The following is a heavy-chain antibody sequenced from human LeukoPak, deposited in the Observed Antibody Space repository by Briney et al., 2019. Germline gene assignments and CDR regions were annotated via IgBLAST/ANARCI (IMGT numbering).Heavy chain of an antibody. V-gene: IGHV4-39*07. J-gene: IGHJ6*03. Sequence: PSETLPLTCTVSGGSISSSSYYWGWIRQPPGKGLEWIGSIYYSGSTYYNPSLKSRVTISVDTSKNQFSLKLSSVTAADTAVYYCARDRIGYYYYMDVWGKGTTVTVSS. CDR2: IYYSGST. CDR3: ARDRIGYYYYMDV. CDR1: GGSISSSSYY.